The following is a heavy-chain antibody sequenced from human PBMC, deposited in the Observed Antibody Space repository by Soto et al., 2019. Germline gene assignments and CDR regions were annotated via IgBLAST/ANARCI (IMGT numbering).Heavy chain of an antibody. CDR3: ARRYGSCFDY. Sequence: PSETLGLTCTVSGGSISSDYSCWLRQPQGKGLEWIGYIYYSGSTNYTPSLKSRVTISVDTSKNQFSLKLSSVTAADTAVYYCARRYGSCFDYWGQGTLVTVS. CDR2: IYYSGST. CDR1: GGSISSDY. V-gene: IGHV4-59*08. D-gene: IGHD5-18*01. J-gene: IGHJ4*02.